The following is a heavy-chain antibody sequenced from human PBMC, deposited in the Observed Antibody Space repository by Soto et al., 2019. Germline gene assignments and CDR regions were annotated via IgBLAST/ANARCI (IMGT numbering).Heavy chain of an antibody. CDR1: GGSISSGGYY. V-gene: IGHV4-31*03. CDR2: IYYSGST. Sequence: QVQLQESGPGLVKPSQTLSLTCTVSGGSISSGGYYWSWIRQHPGKGLEWIGYIYYSGSTYYNPSLKSRVTISVDTSKNQFSPKLSSVTAADTAVYYCARGAPLVVVPAAIGCAFDIWGQGTMVTVSS. CDR3: ARGAPLVVVPAAIGCAFDI. D-gene: IGHD2-2*01. J-gene: IGHJ3*02.